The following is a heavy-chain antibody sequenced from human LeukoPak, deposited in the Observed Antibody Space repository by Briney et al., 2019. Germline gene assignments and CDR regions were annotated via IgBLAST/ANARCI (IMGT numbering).Heavy chain of an antibody. CDR1: GGSITSSSYH. J-gene: IGHJ4*02. Sequence: KPSETLSLTCSVSGGSITSSSYHWGWIRQPPGKGLEWIGNLYYSGSTYYNPSLKSRVTISVDTSKSQFSLKLSSVTAADTAVYYCASRHTGSGRSDSWGQGTLVTVSS. CDR3: ASRHTGSGRSDS. CDR2: LYYSGST. V-gene: IGHV4-39*01. D-gene: IGHD3-10*01.